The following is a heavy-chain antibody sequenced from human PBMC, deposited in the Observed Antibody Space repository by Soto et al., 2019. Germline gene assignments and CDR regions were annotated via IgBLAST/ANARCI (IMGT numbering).Heavy chain of an antibody. CDR3: ARAGLDDFWSGYQFAP. V-gene: IGHV1-46*01. D-gene: IGHD3-3*01. CDR1: GYTFTSYY. J-gene: IGHJ5*02. CDR2: INPSGGST. Sequence: ASVKVSCKASGYTFTSYYMHWVRQAPGQGLEWMGIINPSGGSTSYAQKFQGRVTMTRDTSTSTVYMELSSLRSEDTAVYYCARAGLDDFWSGYQFAPWGQGTLVTVSS.